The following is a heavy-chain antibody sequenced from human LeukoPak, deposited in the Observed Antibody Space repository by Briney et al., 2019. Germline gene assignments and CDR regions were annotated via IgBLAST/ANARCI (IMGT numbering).Heavy chain of an antibody. Sequence: SETLSLTCTVSGYSISSGYYWGWIRQPPGKGLEWIGSIYHSGGTYYNPSLKSRVTISVDTSKNQFSLKLSSVTAADTAVYYCARVGFTSFDYWGQGTLVTVSS. CDR1: GYSISSGYY. D-gene: IGHD1-26*01. CDR3: ARVGFTSFDY. V-gene: IGHV4-38-2*02. J-gene: IGHJ4*02. CDR2: IYHSGGT.